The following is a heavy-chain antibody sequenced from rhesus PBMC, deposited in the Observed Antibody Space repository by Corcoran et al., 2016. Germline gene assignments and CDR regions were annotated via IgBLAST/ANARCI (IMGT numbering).Heavy chain of an antibody. CDR1: GFTFSDHY. J-gene: IGHJ4*01. V-gene: IGHV3-116*02. CDR3: ARVSDVLQYLDWLLRPYYFDY. CDR2: IRNKANGGTA. D-gene: IGHD3-3*01. Sequence: EVRLVESRGGLVQPGGSLRLSCAASGFTFSDHYMSWVRQAPGKGPEWVGFIRNKANGGTAEYAASVKGRFTISRDDSKSIASLQMNSLKTEDMAVYYCARVSDVLQYLDWLLRPYYFDYWGQGVLVTVSS.